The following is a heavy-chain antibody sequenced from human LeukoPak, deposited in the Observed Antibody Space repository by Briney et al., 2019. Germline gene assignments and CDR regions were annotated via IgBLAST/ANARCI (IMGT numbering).Heavy chain of an antibody. V-gene: IGHV3-23*01. Sequence: GGSLRLSCAASGFSFKSYAMSWVRQAPGKGLEWASAISGSGGSTYYTDSVKGRITISRDNSKNTLYLQMNSLRAEDTAVYYCAKGFNDFWSGYLTFDYWGQGTLVTVSS. CDR3: AKGFNDFWSGYLTFDY. CDR2: ISGSGGST. J-gene: IGHJ4*02. D-gene: IGHD3-3*01. CDR1: GFSFKSYA.